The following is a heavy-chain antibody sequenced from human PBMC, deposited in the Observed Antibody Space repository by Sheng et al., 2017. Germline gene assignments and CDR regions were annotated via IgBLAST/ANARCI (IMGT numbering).Heavy chain of an antibody. Sequence: EVQLVESGGGLVQPGGSLRLSCAASGFTFSSYAMSWVRQAPGKGLEWVSAISGSGGSTYYADSVKGRFTISRDNSKNTLYLQMNSLRAEDTAVYYCAKYTDYGDSYYYYGMDVWGQGTTVTVSS. CDR1: GFTFSSYA. CDR2: ISGSGGST. J-gene: IGHJ6*02. D-gene: IGHD4-17*01. V-gene: IGHV3-23*04. CDR3: AKYTDYGDSYYYYGMDV.